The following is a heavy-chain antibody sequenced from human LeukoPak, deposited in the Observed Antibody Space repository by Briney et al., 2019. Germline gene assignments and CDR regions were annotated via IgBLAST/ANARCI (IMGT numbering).Heavy chain of an antibody. CDR1: GGSFSGYY. Sequence: SETLSLTCAVSGGSFSGYYWSWIRQPPGKGLEWIGEINHSGSTNYNPSLKSRVTISVDTSKNQFSLKLSSVTAADTAVYYCARVRNLAAAGTYYYYYYYYMDVWGKGTTVTVSS. V-gene: IGHV4-34*01. D-gene: IGHD6-13*01. CDR3: ARVRNLAAAGTYYYYYYYYMDV. J-gene: IGHJ6*03. CDR2: INHSGST.